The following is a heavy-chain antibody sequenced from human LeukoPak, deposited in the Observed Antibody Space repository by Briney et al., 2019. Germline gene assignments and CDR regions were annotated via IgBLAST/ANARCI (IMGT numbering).Heavy chain of an antibody. CDR1: GYSFTSYW. Sequence: GGSLQISCKGSGYSFTSYWIGRVRQLPGKGLEWMGIIYPGDSDTSSSPSFPGQVPISADKSISTASLQWSSLKASDTAMYYCARHSSGWNPDIDYWGQGTLVTVSS. D-gene: IGHD6-19*01. V-gene: IGHV5-51*01. CDR3: ARHSSGWNPDIDY. J-gene: IGHJ4*02. CDR2: IYPGDSDT.